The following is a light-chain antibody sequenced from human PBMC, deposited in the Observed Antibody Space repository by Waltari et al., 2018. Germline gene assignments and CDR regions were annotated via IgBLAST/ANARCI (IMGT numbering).Light chain of an antibody. V-gene: IGKV1-5*03. J-gene: IGKJ1*01. CDR1: QSISDW. CDR3: QQYKSYPWT. Sequence: DIQMTQSPSTLSASVGDRVNITCRASQSISDWLAWYQPKSGKAPKLLIYRASSLESGVPSRFSGSGSGTEFTLTISSLQPDDFATYYCQQYKSYPWTFGQGTKVEIK. CDR2: RAS.